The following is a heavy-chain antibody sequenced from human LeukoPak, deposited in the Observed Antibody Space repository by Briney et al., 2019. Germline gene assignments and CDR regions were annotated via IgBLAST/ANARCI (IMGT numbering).Heavy chain of an antibody. Sequence: SETLSLTCAVSGYSISSGYYWGWIRQPPGKGLEWIGSIYHSGSTYYNPSLKSRVTISVDTSKNQFSLKLSSVTAADTAVYYCARDNGSGSYGDAFDIWGQGTMVTVSS. D-gene: IGHD3-10*01. J-gene: IGHJ3*02. CDR2: IYHSGST. V-gene: IGHV4-38-2*02. CDR3: ARDNGSGSYGDAFDI. CDR1: GYSISSGYY.